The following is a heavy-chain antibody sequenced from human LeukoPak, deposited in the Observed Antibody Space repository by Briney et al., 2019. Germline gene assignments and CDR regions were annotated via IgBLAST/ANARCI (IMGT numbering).Heavy chain of an antibody. CDR1: GGSISSYY. V-gene: IGHV4-59*01. CDR2: IYYIGST. CDR3: ARRHSYGLYPDYFDY. J-gene: IGHJ4*02. D-gene: IGHD5-18*01. Sequence: SETLSLTCTVSGGSISSYYWNWIRQPPGKGLEWIGYIYYIGSTNYNPSLKSRVTISVDTSKNQFSLKLSSVTAADTAVYYCARRHSYGLYPDYFDYWGQGTLVTVSS.